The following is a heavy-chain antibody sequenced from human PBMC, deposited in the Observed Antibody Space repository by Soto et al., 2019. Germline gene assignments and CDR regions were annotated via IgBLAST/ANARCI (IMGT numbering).Heavy chain of an antibody. CDR2: ISSSGSTI. CDR3: ARDRAKYWDCSGGSYYGYYYGMDV. J-gene: IGHJ6*02. V-gene: IGHV3-11*01. CDR1: GFTFSDYY. Sequence: QVQLVESGGGLVKPGGSLRLSCAASGFTFSDYYMSWIRQAPGKGLEWVSYISSSGSTIYYADSVKGRFTISRDNAKNSLYLQMNSLRAEDTAVYYCARDRAKYWDCSGGSYYGYYYGMDVWGQGTTVTVSS. D-gene: IGHD2-15*01.